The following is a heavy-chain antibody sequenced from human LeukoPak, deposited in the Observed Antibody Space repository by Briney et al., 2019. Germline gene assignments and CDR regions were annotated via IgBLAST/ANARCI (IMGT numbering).Heavy chain of an antibody. CDR2: IWYDGNNK. D-gene: IGHD4-11*01. CDR3: ARDQGTTVYGMDV. V-gene: IGHV3-33*01. Sequence: GGSLRLSCAASGLTFSSYGMHWVRQAPGKGLEWVAVIWYDGNNKYYEDSVKGRFTISRDNSKNTLYLQMNSLRAEDTAVYYCARDQGTTVYGMDVWGKGTTVTVSS. J-gene: IGHJ6*04. CDR1: GLTFSSYG.